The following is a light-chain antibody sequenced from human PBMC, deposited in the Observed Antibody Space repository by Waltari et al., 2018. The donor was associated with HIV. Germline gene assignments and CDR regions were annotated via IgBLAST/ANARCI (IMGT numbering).Light chain of an antibody. CDR3: AAWDDNLVGHVV. V-gene: IGLV1-47*01. J-gene: IGLJ2*01. CDR2: KNN. CDR1: RSNIGSNF. Sequence: QSVLTQPPSASGTAGQRVTISCSGSRSNIGSNFVFWYQQFPGSAPKLLIYKNNQRLSGVPGRFLGSKSGTSASLAISGLRSEDEAAYYCAAWDDNLVGHVVFGVGTNLTV.